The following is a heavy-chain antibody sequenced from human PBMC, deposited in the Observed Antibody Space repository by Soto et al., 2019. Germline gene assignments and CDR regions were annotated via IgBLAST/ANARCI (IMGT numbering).Heavy chain of an antibody. Sequence: SETLSLTCAVYGGSFSGYYWSWIRQPPGKGLEWIGEINHSGSTNYNPSLKSRVTISVDTSKNQFSLKLSSVTAADTAVYYCARALAAAGTSGYGMDVWGQGTTVTVS. CDR1: GGSFSGYY. CDR3: ARALAAAGTSGYGMDV. J-gene: IGHJ6*02. CDR2: INHSGST. D-gene: IGHD6-13*01. V-gene: IGHV4-34*01.